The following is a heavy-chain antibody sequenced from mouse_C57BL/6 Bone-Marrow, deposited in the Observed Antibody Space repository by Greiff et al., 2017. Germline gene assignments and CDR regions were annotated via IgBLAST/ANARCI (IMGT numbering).Heavy chain of an antibody. Sequence: QVQLKQPGAELVRPGSSVKLFCKASGYTFTSYWMDWVKQRPGQGLEWIGNIYPSDSETHYNQKFKDKATLTVDKSSSTAYMQLSSLTSEDSAVYYCARGSGYGFDYWGQGTTLTVSS. CDR1: GYTFTSYW. CDR3: ARGSGYGFDY. V-gene: IGHV1-61*01. D-gene: IGHD3-2*02. CDR2: IYPSDSET. J-gene: IGHJ2*01.